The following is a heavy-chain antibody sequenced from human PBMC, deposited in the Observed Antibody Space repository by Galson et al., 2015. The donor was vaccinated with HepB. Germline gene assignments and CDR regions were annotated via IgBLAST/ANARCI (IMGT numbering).Heavy chain of an antibody. Sequence: QSGAEVKKPGESLQISCKASGYTFTDNYINWVRQTPGQGPEWMGWVNPDSGGTKYAQKFQGRVTMTSDTSITTAYMELSSLRSDDTAVYYCAAVVPSAISLLYWGQGTLVTVSS. J-gene: IGHJ4*02. CDR2: VNPDSGGT. CDR3: AAVVPSAISLLY. D-gene: IGHD2-2*01. CDR1: GYTFTDNY. V-gene: IGHV1-2*02.